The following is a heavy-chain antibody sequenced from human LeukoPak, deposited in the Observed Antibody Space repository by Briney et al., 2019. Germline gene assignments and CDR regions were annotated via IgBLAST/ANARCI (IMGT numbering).Heavy chain of an antibody. CDR1: GGSFSGYY. D-gene: IGHD6-13*01. J-gene: IGHJ6*03. Sequence: SETLSLTCAVYGGSFSGYYWSWIRQPPGKGLEWIGEINYSGSTNYNPSLKSRVTISVDTSKNQFSLKLSSVTAADTAVYYCARGTPQYSSSWFSYYYYYYMDVWGKGTTVTVSS. CDR2: INYSGST. CDR3: ARGTPQYSSSWFSYYYYYYMDV. V-gene: IGHV4-34*01.